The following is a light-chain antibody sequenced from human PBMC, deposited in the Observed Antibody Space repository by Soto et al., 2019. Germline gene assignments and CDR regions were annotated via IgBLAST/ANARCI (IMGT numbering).Light chain of an antibody. CDR3: QQYNNWPPYT. CDR1: HSVSSS. Sequence: IVMTQSPATLSVSPGERATLSCRASHSVSSSLAWYQLKPGQAPRLLIYGASTRATGIPARFSGSGSGTEFTHTISSLQSEDFAVYYCQQYNNWPPYTFGQGTKLEIK. J-gene: IGKJ2*01. V-gene: IGKV3-15*01. CDR2: GAS.